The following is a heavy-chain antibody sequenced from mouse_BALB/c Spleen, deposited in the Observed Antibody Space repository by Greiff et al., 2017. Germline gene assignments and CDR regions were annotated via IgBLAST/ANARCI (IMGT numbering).Heavy chain of an antibody. V-gene: IGHV1-62-2*01. CDR1: GYTFTEYI. CDR2: FYPGSGSI. J-gene: IGHJ3*01. CDR3: ARHEDYYGSSYGWFAY. D-gene: IGHD1-1*01. Sequence: GQLQQSGAELVKPGASVKLSCKASGYTFTEYIIHWVKQRSGQGLEWIGWFYPGSGSIKYNEKFKDKATLTADKSSSTVYMELSRLTSEDSAVYFCARHEDYYGSSYGWFAYWGQGTLVTVSA.